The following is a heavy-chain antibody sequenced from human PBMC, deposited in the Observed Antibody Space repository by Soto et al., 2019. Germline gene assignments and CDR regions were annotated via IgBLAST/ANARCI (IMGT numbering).Heavy chain of an antibody. D-gene: IGHD2-2*01. CDR3: ARSVSFRYQLLKRGMDV. Sequence: ASVKVSCKASGGTFSSYAISWVRQAPGQGLEWMGGIIPIFGTANYAQKFQGRVTITADESTSTAYMELSSLRSEDTAVYYCARSVSFRYQLLKRGMDVWGQGTTVTVSS. CDR2: IIPIFGTA. CDR1: GGTFSSYA. V-gene: IGHV1-69*13. J-gene: IGHJ6*02.